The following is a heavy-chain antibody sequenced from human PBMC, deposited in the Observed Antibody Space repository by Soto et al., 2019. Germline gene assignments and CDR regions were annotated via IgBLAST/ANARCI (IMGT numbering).Heavy chain of an antibody. J-gene: IGHJ5*02. CDR2: MNPNSGNT. CDR1: GYTFTSYD. D-gene: IGHD3-22*01. Sequence: QVQLVQSGAEVKKPGASVKVSCKASGYTFTSYDINWVRQATGQGLEWMGWMNPNSGNTGYAQKFQGRVTMTRNTSISTAYMELSSLRSEDTAVYYCARDYYDSSGYYFVNWFDPWGQGALVTVS. V-gene: IGHV1-8*01. CDR3: ARDYYDSSGYYFVNWFDP.